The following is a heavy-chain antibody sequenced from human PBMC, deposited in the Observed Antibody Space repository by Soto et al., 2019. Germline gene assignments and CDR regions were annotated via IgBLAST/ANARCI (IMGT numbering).Heavy chain of an antibody. Sequence: QLQLQESGPGLVKPSETLSLTCTVSGGSISSSSYYWGWIRQPPGKGLEWIGSIYYSGSTYYNPSLKSRVTISVDTSKNQFSLKLSSVTAADTAVYYCARRDGIAAAGKSPLFDPWGQGTLVTVSS. J-gene: IGHJ5*02. CDR2: IYYSGST. CDR1: GGSISSSSYY. V-gene: IGHV4-39*01. D-gene: IGHD6-13*01. CDR3: ARRDGIAAAGKSPLFDP.